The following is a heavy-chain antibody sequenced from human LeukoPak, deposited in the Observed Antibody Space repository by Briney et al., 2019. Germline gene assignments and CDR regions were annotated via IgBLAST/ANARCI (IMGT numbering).Heavy chain of an antibody. V-gene: IGHV3-21*01. CDR3: ARDPYTGSMFDY. CDR2: IGHYAGDI. CDR1: GFTFKSAS. Sequence: GGSLRLSCVASGFTFKSASMSWVRQAPGKGLEWVAFIGHYAGDIFYGESVKGRFNISRDDAKDSVYLQMNSLRVDDTAVYFCARDPYTGSMFDYWGHGTLVTVSS. J-gene: IGHJ4*01. D-gene: IGHD1-1*01.